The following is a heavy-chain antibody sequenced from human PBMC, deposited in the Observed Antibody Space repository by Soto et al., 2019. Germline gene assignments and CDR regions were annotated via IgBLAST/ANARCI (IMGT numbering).Heavy chain of an antibody. CDR2: MNPNSGNT. Sequence: GASVKVSCKASGYTFTRYDINWVRPATGQGLEGLGWMNPNSGNTGYAQKFQGGVTMTRNTSISTAYMELSSLRSEDTAVYYCARVRGIVVVPAAIFHYYYGMDVWGQGTTVTVSS. D-gene: IGHD2-2*01. CDR3: ARVRGIVVVPAAIFHYYYGMDV. V-gene: IGHV1-8*01. CDR1: GYTFTRYD. J-gene: IGHJ6*02.